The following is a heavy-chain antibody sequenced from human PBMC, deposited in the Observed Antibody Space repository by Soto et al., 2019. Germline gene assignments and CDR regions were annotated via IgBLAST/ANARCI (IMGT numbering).Heavy chain of an antibody. J-gene: IGHJ6*02. CDR3: ARQNGDFDYYFYGVDV. Sequence: QVQLQESGPGLVKPSETLSLTCTVSGGSIVSDYWSWMRQPPGKGLEWIGHIYYRGTTTYNPSLQSRVTISVDTSKNQFSLRLSSLTAADTAVYYCARQNGDFDYYFYGVDVWGQGTTVTVS. D-gene: IGHD4-17*01. V-gene: IGHV4-59*01. CDR1: GGSIVSDY. CDR2: IYYRGTT.